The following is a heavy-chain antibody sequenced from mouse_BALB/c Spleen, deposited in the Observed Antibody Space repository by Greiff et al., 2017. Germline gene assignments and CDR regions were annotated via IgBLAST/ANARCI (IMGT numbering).Heavy chain of an antibody. CDR3: AISMITVYAMDY. J-gene: IGHJ4*01. Sequence: QVQLKQSGPGLVAPSQSLSITCTVSGFSLTSYGVYWVRQPPGKGQELLGVIWAGGSTNYNSALMSRLSISKDNSKRQVFLKMNSLQTDDTAMYYCAISMITVYAMDYWGQGTSVTVSS. V-gene: IGHV2-9*02. CDR1: GFSLTSYG. D-gene: IGHD2-4*01. CDR2: IWAGGST.